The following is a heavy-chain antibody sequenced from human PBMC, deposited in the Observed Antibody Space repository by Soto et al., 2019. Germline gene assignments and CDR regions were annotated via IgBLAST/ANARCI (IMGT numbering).Heavy chain of an antibody. D-gene: IGHD3-22*01. Sequence: SETLSLTCAVSGGSISSGGYSWSWIRQPPGKGLEWIGYIYHSGSTYYNPSLKSRVTISVDRSKNQFSLKLSSVTAADTAVYYCARRGAYYYDSSGYYWFDPWGQGTLVTVSS. CDR2: IYHSGST. CDR1: GGSISSGGYS. J-gene: IGHJ5*02. CDR3: ARRGAYYYDSSGYYWFDP. V-gene: IGHV4-30-2*02.